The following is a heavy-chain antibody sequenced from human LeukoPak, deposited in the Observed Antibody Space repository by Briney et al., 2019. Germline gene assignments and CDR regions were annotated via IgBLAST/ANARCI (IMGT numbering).Heavy chain of an antibody. J-gene: IGHJ4*02. D-gene: IGHD2-2*01. V-gene: IGHV1-69*05. CDR3: ARGYCSSTSCYDLGEYDY. CDR2: IIPIFGTA. CDR1: GGTFSSYA. Sequence: SVKVSCKASGGTFSSYAISWVRQAPGQGLEWMGGIIPIFGTANYAQKFQGRVTITTDKSTSTAYMELSSLRSEDTAVYYCARGYCSSTSCYDLGEYDYWGQGTLVTVSS.